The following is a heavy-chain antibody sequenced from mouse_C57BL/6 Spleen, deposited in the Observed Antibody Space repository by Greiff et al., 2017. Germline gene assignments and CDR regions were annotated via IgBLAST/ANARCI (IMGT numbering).Heavy chain of an antibody. D-gene: IGHD1-1*01. CDR1: GYTFTDYY. V-gene: IGHV1-26*01. J-gene: IGHJ2*01. CDR2: INPNNGGT. CDR3: ARDYGSSYGLDY. Sequence: VQLQQSGPELVKPGASVKISCKASGYTFTDYYMNWVKQRNGKSLEWMGDINPNNGGTSYNQKFKGKATLTVDKSSSTAYMELRSLTSEASAVYYGARDYGSSYGLDYWGQGTTLTVSS.